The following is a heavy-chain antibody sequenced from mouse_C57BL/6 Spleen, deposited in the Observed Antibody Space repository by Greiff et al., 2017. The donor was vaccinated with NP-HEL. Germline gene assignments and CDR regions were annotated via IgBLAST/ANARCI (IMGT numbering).Heavy chain of an antibody. V-gene: IGHV5-17*01. D-gene: IGHD4-1*01. CDR1: GFTFSDYG. J-gene: IGHJ2*01. CDR2: ISSGSSTI. Sequence: VQLKESGGGLVKPGGSLKLSCAASGFTFSDYGMHWVRQAPEKGLEWVAYISSGSSTIYYADTVKGRFTISRDNAKNTLFLQMTSLRAEDTAMYYCARDWGLDYWGQGTTLTVSS. CDR3: ARDWGLDY.